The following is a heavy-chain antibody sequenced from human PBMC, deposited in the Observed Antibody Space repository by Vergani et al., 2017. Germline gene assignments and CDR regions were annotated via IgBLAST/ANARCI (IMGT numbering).Heavy chain of an antibody. CDR2: IRYDGSNK. V-gene: IGHV3-30*02. CDR3: ARHDKQGRAFDI. J-gene: IGHJ3*02. D-gene: IGHD7-27*01. Sequence: QVQLVESGGGVVQPGGSLRLSCAASGFTFSSYGMHWVRQAPGKGLEWVAFIRYDGSNKYYADSVKGRFTISRDNSKNTLYLQMNSLRAEDTAVYYCARHDKQGRAFDIWGQGTMVTVSS. CDR1: GFTFSSYG.